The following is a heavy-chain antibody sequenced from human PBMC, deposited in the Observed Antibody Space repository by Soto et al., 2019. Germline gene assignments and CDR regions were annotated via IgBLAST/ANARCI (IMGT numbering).Heavy chain of an antibody. CDR1: GFSFSHYG. CDR3: ARDREREQLVYYGVDV. Sequence: QVQVVESGGGVVQPGRSLRLSCVASGFSFSHYGMQWIRQAPGKGLEWVAVISYDGSHKYYGASVTGRFTISRDNSKHTLYLQMNSLRPDDTALYFCARDREREQLVYYGVDVWGQGTTVAVSS. V-gene: IGHV3-30*03. J-gene: IGHJ6*02. D-gene: IGHD6-13*01. CDR2: ISYDGSHK.